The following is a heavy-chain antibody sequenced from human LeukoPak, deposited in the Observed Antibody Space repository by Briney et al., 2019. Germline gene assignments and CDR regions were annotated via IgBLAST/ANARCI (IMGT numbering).Heavy chain of an antibody. D-gene: IGHD5-12*01. V-gene: IGHV3-7*01. Sequence: GGSLRLSCAASGFTFSRSWMSWVRQAPGKGLDWVANMNPDGSETNYMDSVKGRFTIARDNAMNSLYLQMNSLSAEDTSLYYCVRGGGSGYHFDSWGQGALVTVSS. CDR2: MNPDGSET. J-gene: IGHJ4*02. CDR3: VRGGGSGYHFDS. CDR1: GFTFSRSW.